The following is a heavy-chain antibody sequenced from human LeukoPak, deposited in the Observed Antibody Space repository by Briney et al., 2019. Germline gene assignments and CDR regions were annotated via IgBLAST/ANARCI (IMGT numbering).Heavy chain of an antibody. V-gene: IGHV3-33*01. D-gene: IGHD1-1*01. Sequence: PGGSLRLSCAASGFTFSRYGIHWVRQAPGRGLEWMAVIWYDGSNTLYADSVKGRFTISRDNSKNTLYLQMNSLRAEDTAVYYCARGGTNWFDTWGQGTLVTVSS. CDR3: ARGGTNWFDT. CDR2: IWYDGSNT. CDR1: GFTFSRYG. J-gene: IGHJ5*02.